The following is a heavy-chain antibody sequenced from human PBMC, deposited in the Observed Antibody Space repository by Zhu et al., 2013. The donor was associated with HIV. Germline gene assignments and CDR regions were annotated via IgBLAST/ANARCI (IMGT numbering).Heavy chain of an antibody. CDR3: AREGPEC. J-gene: IGHJ4*02. CDR2: INLNTGGT. V-gene: IGHV1-2*02. Sequence: QVQLVQSGTEVMQPGASVRVSCKASGYTFTDYSIHWVRQAPGQGLEWMGFINLNTGGTNYAQKFQGRVTMTRDTSINTAYMELSGLRSDDTAIYYCAREGPECWGQGTLVTVSS. D-gene: IGHD3-3*01. CDR1: GYTFTDYS.